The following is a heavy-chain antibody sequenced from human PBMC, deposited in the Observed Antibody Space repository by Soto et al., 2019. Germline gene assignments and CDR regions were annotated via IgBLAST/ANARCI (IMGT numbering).Heavy chain of an antibody. V-gene: IGHV3-30-3*01. J-gene: IGHJ4*02. D-gene: IGHD3-3*01. CDR1: GFTFSSYA. CDR3: ARDSLTYYDFWIGHGSMGD. Sequence: GGSLRLSCVASGFTFSSYAMHWVRQAPGKGLEWVSFMSYDGSNKYYADSVMGRFTISRDNSKNTLYLQMSSLRAEDTAVYYCARDSLTYYDFWIGHGSMGDWGQGTLVTVSS. CDR2: MSYDGSNK.